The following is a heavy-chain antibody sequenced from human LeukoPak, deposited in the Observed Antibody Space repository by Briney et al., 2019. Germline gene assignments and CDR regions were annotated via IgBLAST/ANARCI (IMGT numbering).Heavy chain of an antibody. D-gene: IGHD2-2*02. V-gene: IGHV3-30*18. J-gene: IGHJ3*02. CDR2: TSYDGSDK. CDR3: AKEETYNAFDI. CDR1: GFTFSSYG. Sequence: PGGSLRLSCAASGFTFSSYGMHWVRQAPGKGPEWVAVTSYDGSDKYYADSVKGRFTISRDNSKDTLYLQMSSLRAEDTAVYYCAKEETYNAFDIWGQGTMVTVSS.